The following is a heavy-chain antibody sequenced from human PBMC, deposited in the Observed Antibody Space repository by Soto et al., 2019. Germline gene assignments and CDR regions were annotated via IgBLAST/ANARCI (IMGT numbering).Heavy chain of an antibody. D-gene: IGHD2-15*01. CDR1: GFTFNTYG. CDR3: ARADCTGAYCYSWPFNYGVDV. Sequence: GGSLRLSCTTSGFTFNTYGMHWVHQAPGKGLEWVAIIWYDGSNKYYADSVKGRFTISRDNSRNTLYLQMNGLRAEDTALYYCARADCTGAYCYSWPFNYGVDVWGQGTTVTVSS. J-gene: IGHJ6*02. CDR2: IWYDGSNK. V-gene: IGHV3-33*08.